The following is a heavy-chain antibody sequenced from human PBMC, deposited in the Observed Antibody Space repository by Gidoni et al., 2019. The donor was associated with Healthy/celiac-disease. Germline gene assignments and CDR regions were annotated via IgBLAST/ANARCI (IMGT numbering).Heavy chain of an antibody. Sequence: EVQLLESGGGLVQPGGSLRLSCAASGFTFSSYAMSWVRQAPGKGLEWVSAISGSGGSTYYADSVKGRFTISRDNSKNTLYLQMNSLRAEDTAVYYCATDIAVAGNGDYWGQGTLVTVSS. CDR3: ATDIAVAGNGDY. CDR2: ISGSGGST. J-gene: IGHJ4*02. D-gene: IGHD6-19*01. CDR1: GFTFSSYA. V-gene: IGHV3-23*01.